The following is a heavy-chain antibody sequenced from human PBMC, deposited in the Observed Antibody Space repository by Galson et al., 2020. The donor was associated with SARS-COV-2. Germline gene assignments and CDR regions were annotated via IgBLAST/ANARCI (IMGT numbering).Heavy chain of an antibody. V-gene: IGHV1-18*01. CDR3: ARDDGSVPVGWFDP. CDR1: GYTFTSYG. D-gene: IGHD3-10*01. Sequence: ESLKISCKASGYTFTSYGISWVRQAPGQGLEWMGWISAYNGNTNYAQKLQGRVTMTTDTSTSTAYMELRSLRSDDTAVYYCARDDGSVPVGWFDPWGQGTLVTVSS. J-gene: IGHJ5*02. CDR2: ISAYNGNT.